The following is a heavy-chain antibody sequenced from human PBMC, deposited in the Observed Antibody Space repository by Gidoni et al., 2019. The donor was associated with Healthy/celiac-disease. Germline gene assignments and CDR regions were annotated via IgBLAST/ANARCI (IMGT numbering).Heavy chain of an antibody. CDR3: ARDRYTSPGHWTWFDP. CDR1: GFTVSSYW. D-gene: IGHD3-16*02. V-gene: IGHV3-7*03. Sequence: EVQLVESGGGLVQPGGSLRLSCAASGFTVSSYWMSWVRQAPGKGLEWVANIKQDGSEKYYVDSVKGRFTISRDNAKNSLYLQMNSLRAEDTAVYYCARDRYTSPGHWTWFDPWGQGTLVTVSS. CDR2: IKQDGSEK. J-gene: IGHJ5*02.